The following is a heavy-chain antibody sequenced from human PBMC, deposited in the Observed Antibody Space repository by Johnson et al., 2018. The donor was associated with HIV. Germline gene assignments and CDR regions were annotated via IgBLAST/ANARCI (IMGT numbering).Heavy chain of an antibody. D-gene: IGHD1-26*01. Sequence: VQLVESGGDLVQPGKSLRLSCAASGFTFSNAWMSWVRQAPGKGLEWVGRIKSKTDGGTTDYAAPVKGRFTISRDDSKNTLYLQMNSLKTEDTAVYYCTTESASVGANYAFDIWGQGTMVTVSS. CDR1: GFTFSNAW. J-gene: IGHJ3*02. CDR2: IKSKTDGGTT. V-gene: IGHV3-15*01. CDR3: TTESASVGANYAFDI.